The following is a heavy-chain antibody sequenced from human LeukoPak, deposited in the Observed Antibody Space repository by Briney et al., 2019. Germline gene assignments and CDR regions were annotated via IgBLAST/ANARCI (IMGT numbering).Heavy chain of an antibody. CDR2: ISGSGSST. J-gene: IGHJ3*02. Sequence: PGGSLRLSCAASGFTFSSYGMSWVRQAPGKGLEWVSLISGSGSSTYYADSVKGRFTISRDNSKNTLHLQMNSLRAEDTAVYYCARVKGLAFDIWGQGTMVTVSS. CDR3: ARVKGLAFDI. V-gene: IGHV3-23*01. CDR1: GFTFSSYG.